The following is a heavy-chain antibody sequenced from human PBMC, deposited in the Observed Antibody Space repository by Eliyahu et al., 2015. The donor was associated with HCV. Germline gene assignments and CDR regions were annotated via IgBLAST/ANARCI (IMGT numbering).Heavy chain of an antibody. V-gene: IGHV4-34*02. CDR2: INHSGGT. J-gene: IGHJ4*02. CDR3: ARAGNYGDWDGFDY. Sequence: QVQLQQWGAGLLKPAETLSLTCAVHGXSLXGYYWSWIRQPPGRGLEWFGEINHSGGTNYNPSLKSRVTVSVDTSKNQFSLKLSSVTAADTAVYYCARAGNYGDWDGFDYWGQGTLVTVSS. CDR1: GXSLXGYY. D-gene: IGHD4-17*01.